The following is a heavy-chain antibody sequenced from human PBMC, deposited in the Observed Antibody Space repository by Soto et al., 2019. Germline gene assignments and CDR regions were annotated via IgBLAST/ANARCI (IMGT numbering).Heavy chain of an antibody. CDR1: GGSISSGDHY. J-gene: IGHJ4*02. V-gene: IGHV4-30-4*01. D-gene: IGHD6-19*01. CDR2: IYYSGST. Sequence: QVQLQESGPGLVKPSQTLSLTCTVSGGSISSGDHYWSWIRQPPGKGLEWIGYIYYSGSTYYNPSLTSRVTISVDTSKNQFSLKLSSVTAADTAVYYCARLTPGYSSGWYVDYWGQGTLVTVSS. CDR3: ARLTPGYSSGWYVDY.